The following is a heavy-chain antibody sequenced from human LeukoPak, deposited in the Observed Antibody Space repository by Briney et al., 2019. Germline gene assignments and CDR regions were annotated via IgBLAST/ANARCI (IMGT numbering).Heavy chain of an antibody. CDR3: ATEWLLGAMNAFDI. CDR2: ISGSGSPI. Sequence: PGGSLRLSCVTSEFTFSSYEMNWVRQAPGKGLEWVSYISGSGSPIFYADSVKGRFTISRGNAQNSLYLQMNSLRAEDTAVYYCATEWLLGAMNAFDIWGQGTMVTVSS. J-gene: IGHJ3*02. CDR1: EFTFSSYE. V-gene: IGHV3-48*03. D-gene: IGHD3-22*01.